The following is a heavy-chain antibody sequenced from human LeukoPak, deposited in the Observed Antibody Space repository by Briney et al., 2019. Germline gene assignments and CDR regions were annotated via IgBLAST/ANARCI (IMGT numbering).Heavy chain of an antibody. CDR2: ISAYNGHT. Sequence: ASVKVSCKASGYTFTSYGISWVRQAPGQGLEWMGWISAYNGHTNYAQKLQGRVTMTTDTSTSTAYMELRSLRSDDTAVYYCARDQIIVVVPAATGAYYYYYGMDVWGQGTTVTVSS. CDR1: GYTFTSYG. J-gene: IGHJ6*02. D-gene: IGHD2-2*01. V-gene: IGHV1-18*01. CDR3: ARDQIIVVVPAATGAYYYYYGMDV.